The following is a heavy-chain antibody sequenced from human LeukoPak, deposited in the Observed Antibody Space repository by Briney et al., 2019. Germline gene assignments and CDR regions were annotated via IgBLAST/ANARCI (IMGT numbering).Heavy chain of an antibody. D-gene: IGHD3-22*01. CDR2: INSDGSSR. V-gene: IGHV3-74*01. CDR1: GFTFSNYW. Sequence: GGSLRLSCATSGFTFSNYWMSWVRQAPGKGLVWVSRINSDGSSRHYADSVKGRFTISRDNAKNTLHLQMTSLRAEDTAVYYCARGGPDSSDYSSLFDYWGRGILVTVSS. J-gene: IGHJ4*02. CDR3: ARGGPDSSDYSSLFDY.